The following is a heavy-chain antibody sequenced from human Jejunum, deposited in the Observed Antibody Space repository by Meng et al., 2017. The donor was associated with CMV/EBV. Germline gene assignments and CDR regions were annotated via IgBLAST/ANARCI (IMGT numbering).Heavy chain of an antibody. V-gene: IGHV3-23*01. Sequence: GFAFSTYGMGWVRQAPGKGLGWVSVISSGGFATYYADSVKGRFTISRDNSKNTVYLQLNSLRAEDTALYYCAKALSVGATAPVDSWGQGTLVTVSS. CDR1: GFAFSTYG. J-gene: IGHJ4*02. CDR2: ISSGGFAT. D-gene: IGHD1-26*01. CDR3: AKALSVGATAPVDS.